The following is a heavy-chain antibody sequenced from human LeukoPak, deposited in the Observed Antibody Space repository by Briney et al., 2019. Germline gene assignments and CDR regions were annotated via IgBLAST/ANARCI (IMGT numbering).Heavy chain of an antibody. V-gene: IGHV4-59*01. Sequence: PSETLSLTCTVSGGSISSYYWSWIRQPPGKGLEWIGYIYYSGSTSYNPSLKSRVTISVDTSKNQFSLKLSSVTAADTAVYYCAGNIVVVPAARHWYFDLWGRGTLVTVSS. CDR2: IYYSGST. CDR3: AGNIVVVPAARHWYFDL. J-gene: IGHJ2*01. D-gene: IGHD2-2*01. CDR1: GGSISSYY.